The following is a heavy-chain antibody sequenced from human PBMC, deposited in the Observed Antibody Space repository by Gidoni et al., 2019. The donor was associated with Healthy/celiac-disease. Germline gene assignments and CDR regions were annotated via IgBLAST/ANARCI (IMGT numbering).Heavy chain of an antibody. CDR1: GFTFSSYS. V-gene: IGHV3-21*01. Sequence: EVQLVESGGGLVKPGGSLRLSCAASGFTFSSYSMNWVRQAPGKGLEWVSSISSSSSYIYYADSVKGRFTISRDNAKNSLYLQMNSLRAEDTAVYYCARDTGYGSGSGYFDYWGQGTLVTVSS. CDR3: ARDTGYGSGSGYFDY. D-gene: IGHD3-10*01. J-gene: IGHJ4*02. CDR2: ISSSSSYI.